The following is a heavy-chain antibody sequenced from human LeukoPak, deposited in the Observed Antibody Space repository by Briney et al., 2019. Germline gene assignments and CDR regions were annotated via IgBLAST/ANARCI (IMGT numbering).Heavy chain of an antibody. CDR3: AKEGITIFGVVIIGYDYYYMDV. Sequence: GGSLRLSCAASGFTFSSYGMHWVRQAPGKGLEWVAVIWYDGSNKYYADSVKGRFTISRDNSKNTLYLQMNSLRAEDTAVYYCAKEGITIFGVVIIGYDYYYMDVWGKGTTVTVSS. V-gene: IGHV3-30*02. J-gene: IGHJ6*03. CDR1: GFTFSSYG. D-gene: IGHD3-3*01. CDR2: IWYDGSNK.